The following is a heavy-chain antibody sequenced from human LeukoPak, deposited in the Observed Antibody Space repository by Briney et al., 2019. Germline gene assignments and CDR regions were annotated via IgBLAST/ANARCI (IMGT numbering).Heavy chain of an antibody. J-gene: IGHJ4*02. V-gene: IGHV1-2*02. CDR3: ARDQEGFDY. CDR1: GSTFTGYY. Sequence: GASVTVSCKASGSTFTGYYMHWVREAPGQGREWMGWINPNSGGTNYAQKFQGRATMTRDTSISTAYRELSRMRSDDATLYYCARDQEGFDYWSQGTLVTVSS. CDR2: INPNSGGT.